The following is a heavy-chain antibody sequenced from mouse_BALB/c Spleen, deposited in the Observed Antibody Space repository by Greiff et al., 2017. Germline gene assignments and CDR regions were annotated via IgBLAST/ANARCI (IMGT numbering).Heavy chain of an antibody. D-gene: IGHD4-1*01. CDR1: GYSITSDYA. Sequence: EVQLQESGPGLVKPSQSLSLTCTVTGYSITSDYAWNWIRQFPGNKLEWMGYISYSGSTSYNPSLKSRISITRDTSKNQFFLQLNSVTTEDTATYYCARSAGTGFAYWGQGTLVTVSA. CDR3: ARSAGTGFAY. V-gene: IGHV3-2*02. J-gene: IGHJ3*01. CDR2: ISYSGST.